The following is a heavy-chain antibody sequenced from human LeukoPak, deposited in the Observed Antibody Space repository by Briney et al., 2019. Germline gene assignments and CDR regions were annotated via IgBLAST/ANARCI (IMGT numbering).Heavy chain of an antibody. CDR3: ARDLGYCSSTSCPGGFDY. V-gene: IGHV1-46*01. CDR1: GYTFTSYY. Sequence: ASVKVSCKASGYTFTSYYMHRVRQAPGQGLEWMGIINPSGGSTSYAQKFQGRVTMTRDTSTSTVYMELSSLRSEDTAVYYCARDLGYCSSTSCPGGFDYWGQGTLVTVSS. D-gene: IGHD2-2*01. CDR2: INPSGGST. J-gene: IGHJ4*02.